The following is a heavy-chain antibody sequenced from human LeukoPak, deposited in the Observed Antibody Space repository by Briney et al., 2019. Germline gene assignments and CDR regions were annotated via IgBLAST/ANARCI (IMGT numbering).Heavy chain of an antibody. CDR3: AKARVAAAGTADAFDI. D-gene: IGHD6-13*01. V-gene: IGHV3-23*01. CDR2: ISGSGGST. Sequence: GGSLRLSCAASGFTFSSYAMSWVRQAPGKGLEWVSAISGSGGSTYYADSVKGRFTISRDNSKNTLYLQMNSLRAEGTAVYYCAKARVAAAGTADAFDIWGQGTMVTVSS. CDR1: GFTFSSYA. J-gene: IGHJ3*02.